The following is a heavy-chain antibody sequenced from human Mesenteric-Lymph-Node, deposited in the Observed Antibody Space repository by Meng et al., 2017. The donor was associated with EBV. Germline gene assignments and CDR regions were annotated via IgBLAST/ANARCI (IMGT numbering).Heavy chain of an antibody. V-gene: IGHV4-4*02. Sequence: GQLQGPGPGLVKPSETLSLTCALSGDSINNNRWWSWVRQPPGRGLEWIGEIFQTGSTNYSPSLRSRVTISLDKSMNQFSLKLSSVTAADTAVYYCARDVVPLDPESRADWGPGTLVTVSS. CDR1: GDSINNNRW. J-gene: IGHJ4*02. D-gene: IGHD1-1*01. CDR2: IFQTGST. CDR3: ARDVVPLDPESRAD.